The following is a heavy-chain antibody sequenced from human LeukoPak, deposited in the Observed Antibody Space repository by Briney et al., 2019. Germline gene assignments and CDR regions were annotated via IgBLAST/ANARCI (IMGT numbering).Heavy chain of an antibody. D-gene: IGHD3-22*01. CDR2: IYYSGST. V-gene: IGHV4-39*01. CDR1: GGSISSSSYY. Sequence: SETLSLTCTVSGGSISSSSYYWGWIRQPPGKGLEWIGSIYYSGSTYCNPSLKSRVTISVDTSKNQFSLKLSSVTAADTAVYYCARWKRYYDSSGYYFDYWGQGTLITVSS. CDR3: ARWKRYYDSSGYYFDY. J-gene: IGHJ4*02.